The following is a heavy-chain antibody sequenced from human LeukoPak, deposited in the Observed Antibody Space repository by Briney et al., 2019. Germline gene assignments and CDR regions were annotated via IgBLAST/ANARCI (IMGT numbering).Heavy chain of an antibody. V-gene: IGHV3-30-3*01. D-gene: IGHD1-1*01. J-gene: IGHJ4*02. Sequence: PGMSLRLSCAASGFTFSSYAMHWVRQAPGKGLEWVAIISYDGSNKYYADSVKGRFTISRDNSKNTLYLQMNSLRAEDTAVYYCARGPPSGKLDYWGRGTLVTVSS. CDR1: GFTFSSYA. CDR2: ISYDGSNK. CDR3: ARGPPSGKLDY.